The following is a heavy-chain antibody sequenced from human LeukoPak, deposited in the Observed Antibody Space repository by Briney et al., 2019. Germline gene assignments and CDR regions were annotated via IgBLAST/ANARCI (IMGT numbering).Heavy chain of an antibody. CDR3: AKDPLYSYGYYYYYYMDV. D-gene: IGHD5-18*01. J-gene: IGHJ6*03. V-gene: IGHV3-30*02. CDR1: GFTFSSYG. CDR2: IRYDGSNK. Sequence: GGSLRLSCAASGFTFSSYGMHWVRQAPGKALEWVAFIRYDGSNKYYADSVKGRFTISRDNSKNTLYLQMNSLRAEDTAVYYCAKDPLYSYGYYYYYYMDVWGKGTTVTISS.